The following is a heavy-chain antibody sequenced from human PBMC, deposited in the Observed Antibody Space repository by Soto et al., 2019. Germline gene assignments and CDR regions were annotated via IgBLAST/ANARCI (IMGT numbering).Heavy chain of an antibody. V-gene: IGHV4-31*03. D-gene: IGHD3-10*01. CDR2: IYYSGST. Sequence: QVQLQESGPGLVKPSQTLSLTCTVSGGSISSGGYYWSWIRQHPGKGLEWIGYIYYSGSTYYNPSLKGRVTISVDPSKNQFSLKLSSVTAADTAVYYCARGVTMVRGVIHTPYFDYWGQGTLVTVSS. CDR3: ARGVTMVRGVIHTPYFDY. CDR1: GGSISSGGYY. J-gene: IGHJ4*02.